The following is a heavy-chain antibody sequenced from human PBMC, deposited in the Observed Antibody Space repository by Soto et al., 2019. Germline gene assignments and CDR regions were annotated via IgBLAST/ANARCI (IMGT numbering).Heavy chain of an antibody. CDR1: GDSVSSNSAT. D-gene: IGHD1-26*01. Sequence: SQSLSLTCAISGDSVSSNSATCNWFRQSPSRGLEWLGRTYYRSKWYSDYAVSVKSRITINPDTSKNQFSLQLNSVTPEDTAVYYCARAAYSGSYQGYFDYWGQGTLVTVSS. CDR2: TYYRSKWYS. V-gene: IGHV6-1*01. J-gene: IGHJ4*02. CDR3: ARAAYSGSYQGYFDY.